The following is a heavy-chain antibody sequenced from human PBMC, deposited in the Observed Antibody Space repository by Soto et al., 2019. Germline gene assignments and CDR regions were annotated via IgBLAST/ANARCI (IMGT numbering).Heavy chain of an antibody. V-gene: IGHV3-15*07. J-gene: IGHJ4*02. CDR3: TTTLYYYDNGGDTWLGY. Sequence: EVQLVESGGNLVKPGGSLRLSCAVSGFTFNNAWMNWVRQAPGKGLEWVGRIKSKTDGGATDYAAPVKGRFTISRDDSRDTLYLQMDSLKTEDTAAYYCTTTLYYYDNGGDTWLGYWGRGTLVTVSS. CDR2: IKSKTDGGAT. D-gene: IGHD3-22*01. CDR1: GFTFNNAW.